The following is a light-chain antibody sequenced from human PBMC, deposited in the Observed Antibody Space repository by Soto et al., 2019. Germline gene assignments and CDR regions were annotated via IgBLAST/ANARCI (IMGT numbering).Light chain of an antibody. CDR3: QSYDSSLSGSYV. V-gene: IGLV1-40*01. CDR1: SSNIGAGYD. CDR2: GNS. J-gene: IGLJ1*01. Sequence: QYVLTQPPSVSGAPGQRVTISCTGSSSNIGAGYDVHWYQQLPGTAPKLLIYGNSNRPSGVPVRFSGSKSGTSASLAITGLQAEDEADYYCQSYDSSLSGSYVFGTGTKLTVL.